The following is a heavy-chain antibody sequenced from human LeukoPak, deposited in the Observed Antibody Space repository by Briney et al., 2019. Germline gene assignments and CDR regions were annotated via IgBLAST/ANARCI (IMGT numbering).Heavy chain of an antibody. Sequence: GGSLRLSCAASGFTFSTYSMNWVRQAPGKGLEWLSYISSGSSTIYYADSVKGRFTISRDNAKNSLYLQMNSLRDEDTAVYYCARVGVGTVTTWDYWGQGTLVTVSS. V-gene: IGHV3-48*02. J-gene: IGHJ4*02. CDR1: GFTFSTYS. CDR3: ARVGVGTVTTWDY. CDR2: ISSGSSTI. D-gene: IGHD4-17*01.